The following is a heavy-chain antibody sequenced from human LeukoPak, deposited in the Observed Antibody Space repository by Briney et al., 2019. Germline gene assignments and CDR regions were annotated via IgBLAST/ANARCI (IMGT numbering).Heavy chain of an antibody. CDR3: ARDWGSRSSLDY. D-gene: IGHD3-16*01. Sequence: SCKASGYTFTGYYMHWVRQAPGKGLEWVAVISYDGSNKYYADSVKGRFTISRDNSKNTLYLQMNSLRAEDTAVYYCARDWGSRSSLDYWGQGTLVTVSS. CDR1: GYTFTGYY. CDR2: ISYDGSNK. J-gene: IGHJ4*02. V-gene: IGHV3-30-3*01.